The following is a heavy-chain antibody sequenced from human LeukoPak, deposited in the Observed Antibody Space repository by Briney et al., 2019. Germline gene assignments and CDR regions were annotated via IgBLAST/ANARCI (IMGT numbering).Heavy chain of an antibody. J-gene: IGHJ4*02. CDR3: ASSYHDYGDITFDY. Sequence: GGSLRLSCAASGFTFSTYWMSWVRQAPGKGLEWVSSISSSSSYIYYADSVKGRFTISRDNAKNSLYLQMNSLRAEDTAVYYCASSYHDYGDITFDYWGQGTLVTVSS. CDR2: ISSSSSYI. D-gene: IGHD4-17*01. CDR1: GFTFSTYW. V-gene: IGHV3-21*01.